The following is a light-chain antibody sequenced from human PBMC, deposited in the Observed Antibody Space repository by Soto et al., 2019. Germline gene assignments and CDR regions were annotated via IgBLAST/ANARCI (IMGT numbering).Light chain of an antibody. CDR3: QQYDTYSRT. CDR2: DAS. Sequence: DIQMTQSPSTLSASVGYRGTFTCRASQSINTWLAWYQQKPGKAPKLLIYDASSLQSGVPSRFTGRGSGTEFTLTISSLQPDDFATYYCQQYDTYSRTFGQGTKVDIK. CDR1: QSINTW. J-gene: IGKJ1*01. V-gene: IGKV1-5*01.